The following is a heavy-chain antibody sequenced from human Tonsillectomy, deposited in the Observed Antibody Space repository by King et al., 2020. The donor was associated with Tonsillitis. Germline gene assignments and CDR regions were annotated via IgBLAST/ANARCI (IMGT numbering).Heavy chain of an antibody. D-gene: IGHD5-18*01. CDR2: ISGSGGST. V-gene: IGHV3-23*01. CDR1: GFTSSDYA. J-gene: IGHJ4*02. CDR3: AKILGYTYGPFEH. Sequence: VQLLESGGGLVQPGGSLRLSCAASGFTSSDYAMTWVRQAPGKGLECVSTISGSGGSTFYADSVQGRFTISRDNSKNTLFLQTNSLRAEDTAMYYCAKILGYTYGPFEHWGQGTLVTVSS.